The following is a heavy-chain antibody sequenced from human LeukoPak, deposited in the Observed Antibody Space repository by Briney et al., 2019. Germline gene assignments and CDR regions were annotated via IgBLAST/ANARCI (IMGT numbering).Heavy chain of an antibody. Sequence: ASVKVSCKASGYIFTSYGISWVRQAPGQGLEWMGWISAYNGNTNYAQKLQGRVTMTTDTSTSTAYMELRSLRSDDTAVYYCARDRYYDSSGYSGYWGQGTLVTVSS. CDR1: GYIFTSYG. D-gene: IGHD3-22*01. CDR3: ARDRYYDSSGYSGY. CDR2: ISAYNGNT. J-gene: IGHJ4*02. V-gene: IGHV1-18*01.